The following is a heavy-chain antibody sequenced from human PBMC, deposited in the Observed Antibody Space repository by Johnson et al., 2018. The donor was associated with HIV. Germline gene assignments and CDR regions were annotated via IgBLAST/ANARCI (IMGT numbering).Heavy chain of an antibody. V-gene: IGHV3-73*01. J-gene: IGHJ3*01. CDR3: ARDTAEVIIIHVAFAL. D-gene: IGHD3-3*01. CDR2: IGTKTDNYAT. CDR1: GFTFSGSA. Sequence: VQLVESGGALVQPGGSLKLSCAASGFTFSGSAIHWVRQTPGKGLEWVGHIGTKTDNYATEYVESVKGRFSVSRDDSKNTAYLEMNSLKIEDTAVYYCARDTAEVIIIHVAFALWGQGTMVAVSS.